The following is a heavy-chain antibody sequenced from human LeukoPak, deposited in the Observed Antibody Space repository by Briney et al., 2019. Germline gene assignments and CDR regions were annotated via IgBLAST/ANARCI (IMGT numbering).Heavy chain of an antibody. CDR3: VRVGGSYWGWFDP. V-gene: IGHV3-7*01. CDR2: IKQEGSEK. Sequence: GGSLRLSCAASGFTYSRYWISWVRDAPGEGGEGVANIKQEGSEKHYVDSVKGRFTLSRESAKNSLYLKMNSLSAEDTGVYYSVRVGGSYWGWFDPWGQGTLVTVSS. D-gene: IGHD1-26*01. J-gene: IGHJ5*02. CDR1: GFTYSRYW.